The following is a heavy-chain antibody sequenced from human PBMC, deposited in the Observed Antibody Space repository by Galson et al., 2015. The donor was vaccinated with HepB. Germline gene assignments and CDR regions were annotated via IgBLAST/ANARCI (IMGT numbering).Heavy chain of an antibody. Sequence: SVKVSCKASGYTFTGYYMHWVRQAPGQGLEWMGRINPNSGGTNYAQKFQGRVTMTRDTSISTAYMELSRLRSDDTAVYYCANCIGYCSGGSHYWGQGTLVTVSS. D-gene: IGHD2-15*01. CDR2: INPNSGGT. V-gene: IGHV1-2*06. CDR1: GYTFTGYY. J-gene: IGHJ4*02. CDR3: ANCIGYCSGGSHY.